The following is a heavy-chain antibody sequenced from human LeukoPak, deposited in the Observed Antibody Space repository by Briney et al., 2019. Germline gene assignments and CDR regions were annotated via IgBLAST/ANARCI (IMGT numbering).Heavy chain of an antibody. Sequence: GASVKVSCKASGYTFTSYAMNWVRQAPGQGLEWMGWINPNSGGTNYAQKFQGRVTMTRDTSITTAYVELSRLRSDDTAVYYCARDGYCSSTSCSGVPKIWGQGTLVTVSS. J-gene: IGHJ4*02. CDR2: INPNSGGT. CDR1: GYTFTSYA. V-gene: IGHV1-2*02. D-gene: IGHD2-2*03. CDR3: ARDGYCSSTSCSGVPKI.